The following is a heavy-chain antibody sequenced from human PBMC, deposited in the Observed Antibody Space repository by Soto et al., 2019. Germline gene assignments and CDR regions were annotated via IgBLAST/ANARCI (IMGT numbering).Heavy chain of an antibody. CDR3: ARAGVLLWFGELLSGYGMDV. CDR2: TYYRSKWYN. CDR1: GDSVSSNSAA. D-gene: IGHD3-10*01. J-gene: IGHJ6*02. Sequence: SQTLSLTCAISGDSVSSNSAAWNWIRQSPSRGLEWLGRTYYRSKWYNDYAISVKSRITINPDTSKNQFSLQLNSVTPEDTAVYYCARAGVLLWFGELLSGYGMDVWGQGTTVTVSS. V-gene: IGHV6-1*01.